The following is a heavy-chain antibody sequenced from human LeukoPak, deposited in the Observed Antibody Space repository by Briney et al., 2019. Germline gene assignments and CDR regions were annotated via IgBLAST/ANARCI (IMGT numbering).Heavy chain of an antibody. Sequence: SGGSLRLSCAASGFTFSSYWMSWVRQAPGKGLEWVANIKQDGSEKYYVDSVKGRFTISRDNAKNSLYLQMNSLRAEDTAVYYCASEHCSGGSCYYFDYWGQGTLVTVSS. D-gene: IGHD2-15*01. CDR1: GFTFSSYW. V-gene: IGHV3-7*01. J-gene: IGHJ4*02. CDR2: IKQDGSEK. CDR3: ASEHCSGGSCYYFDY.